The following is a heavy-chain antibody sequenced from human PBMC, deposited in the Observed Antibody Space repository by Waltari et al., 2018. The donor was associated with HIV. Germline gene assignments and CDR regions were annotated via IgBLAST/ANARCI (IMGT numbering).Heavy chain of an antibody. Sequence: QVQLVQSGAEGKKPGASVKVSCKASGYTFTSYAMHWVRQAPGQRLEWMGWINAGNGNTKYSQKFQGRVTITRDTSASTAYMELSSLRSEDTAVYYCARDGLYYGSGSYYRYYGMDVWGQGTTVTVSS. CDR1: GYTFTSYA. CDR3: ARDGLYYGSGSYYRYYGMDV. J-gene: IGHJ6*02. D-gene: IGHD3-10*01. V-gene: IGHV1-3*01. CDR2: INAGNGNT.